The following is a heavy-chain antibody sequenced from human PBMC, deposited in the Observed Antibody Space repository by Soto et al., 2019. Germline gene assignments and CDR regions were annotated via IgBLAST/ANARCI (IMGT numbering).Heavy chain of an antibody. D-gene: IGHD6-6*01. J-gene: IGHJ4*02. Sequence: QVQLQESGPGLVKPSQTLSLTCTVSGDSISSGGYYWSWIRQHPGKGLEWIWYIYHSGNTYHNPSLKSRLTISVDTSKNQFSLKLSSLTAADTAVYYCARGRSSSSYYFDFWGQGTLVTVSS. CDR3: ARGRSSSSYYFDF. V-gene: IGHV4-31*03. CDR1: GDSISSGGYY. CDR2: IYHSGNT.